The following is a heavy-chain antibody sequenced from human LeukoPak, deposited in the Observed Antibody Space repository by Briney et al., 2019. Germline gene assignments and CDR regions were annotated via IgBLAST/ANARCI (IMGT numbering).Heavy chain of an antibody. J-gene: IGHJ6*03. CDR3: ARGGQDIVVVPAAIPYYYYYYMDV. CDR1: GGTFSSYA. D-gene: IGHD2-2*01. V-gene: IGHV1-69*06. CDR2: IIPIFGTA. Sequence: SVKVSCKASGGTFSSYAISWVRQAPGRGLEWMGGIIPIFGTANYAQKFQGRVTITADKSTSTAYMELSSLRSEDTAVYYCARGGQDIVVVPAAIPYYYYYYMDVWGKGTTVTVSS.